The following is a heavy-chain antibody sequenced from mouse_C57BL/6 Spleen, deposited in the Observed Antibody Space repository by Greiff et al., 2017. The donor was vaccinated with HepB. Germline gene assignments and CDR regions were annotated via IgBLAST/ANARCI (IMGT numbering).Heavy chain of an antibody. V-gene: IGHV1-82*01. CDR1: GYAFSSSW. J-gene: IGHJ3*01. CDR3: ASGAQATVFAY. CDR2: IYPGDGDT. Sequence: VKLMESGPELVKPGASVKISCKASGYAFSSSWMNWVKQRPGKGLEWIGRIYPGDGDTNYNGKFKGKATLTADKSSSTAYMQLSSLTSEDSAVYFCASGAQATVFAYWGQGTLVTVSA. D-gene: IGHD3-2*02.